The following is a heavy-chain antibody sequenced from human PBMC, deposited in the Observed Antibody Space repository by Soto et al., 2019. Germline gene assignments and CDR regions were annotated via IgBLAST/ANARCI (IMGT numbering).Heavy chain of an antibody. D-gene: IGHD3-3*01. CDR3: AHRVLRTVFGLVTTTAIYFDF. J-gene: IGHJ4*02. Sequence: ESGPTQVKPRQTLTLTCTFSGFSLTTSGVGVGWIRQSPGKAPEWLALIYWDDDKRYSPSLKSRLTITKDTSKNQVVLTMADLDPADIATYYCAHRVLRTVFGLVTTTAIYFDFWGQGTPVAVSS. V-gene: IGHV2-5*02. CDR2: IYWDDDK. CDR1: GFSLTTSGVG.